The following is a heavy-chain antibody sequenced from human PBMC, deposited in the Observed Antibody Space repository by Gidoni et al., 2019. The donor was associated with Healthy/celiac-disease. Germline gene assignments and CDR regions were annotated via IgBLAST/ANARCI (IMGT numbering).Heavy chain of an antibody. CDR2: IKSKTDGGTT. CDR1: GLPFSNAW. CDR3: TTEWLRDLPY. J-gene: IGHJ4*02. Sequence: EVQLVESGGGLVKPGGSLRLYCAAPGLPFSNAWMSRVRQAPGKGLEWVGRIKSKTDGGTTDYAAPVKGRFTISRDDSKNTLYLQMNSLKTEDTAVYYCTTEWLRDLPYWGQGTLVTVSS. D-gene: IGHD5-12*01. V-gene: IGHV3-15*01.